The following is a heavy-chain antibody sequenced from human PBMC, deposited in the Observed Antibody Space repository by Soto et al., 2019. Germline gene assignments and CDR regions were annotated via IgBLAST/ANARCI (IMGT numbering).Heavy chain of an antibody. Sequence: GGSLRLSCAASGFTFSSYGMYWVRQAPGKGLEWVAVISYDGSSKYYADSVKGRLTISRDNSENTLYLQMNSLRAEDTAVYYCAKGSIVGATKDWFDPWAQGTLVTVSS. D-gene: IGHD1-26*01. CDR1: GFTFSSYG. J-gene: IGHJ5*02. CDR2: ISYDGSSK. CDR3: AKGSIVGATKDWFDP. V-gene: IGHV3-30*18.